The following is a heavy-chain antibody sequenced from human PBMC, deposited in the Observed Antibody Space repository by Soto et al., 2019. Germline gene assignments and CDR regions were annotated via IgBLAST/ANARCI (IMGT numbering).Heavy chain of an antibody. V-gene: IGHV3-48*03. D-gene: IGHD2-15*01. Sequence: GGSLRLSCAASGLSFSTNQMNWVRQAPGKAPEWLSYISASGDTIYYADSVKGRFTVSRDNTKNSLFLQMNSLRAEDTAIYYCALLRDSWGQGAPVTVS. CDR2: ISASGDTI. CDR1: GLSFSTNQ. J-gene: IGHJ5*02. CDR3: ALLRDS.